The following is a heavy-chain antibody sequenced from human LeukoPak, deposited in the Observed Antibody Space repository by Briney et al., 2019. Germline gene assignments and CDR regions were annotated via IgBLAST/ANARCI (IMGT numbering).Heavy chain of an antibody. D-gene: IGHD6-13*01. J-gene: IGHJ6*03. CDR2: INQDGSEK. Sequence: PGGSLRLSCAASGFTFLSYWMSWVRQTPGKGLEWVANINQDGSEKYYVDSVKGRFTISRDNAKNSLYLQMNSLRAEDTAVYYCARAKGYSSSWFDRYYYYYMDVWGKGTTVTVSS. CDR1: GFTFLSYW. V-gene: IGHV3-7*01. CDR3: ARAKGYSSSWFDRYYYYYMDV.